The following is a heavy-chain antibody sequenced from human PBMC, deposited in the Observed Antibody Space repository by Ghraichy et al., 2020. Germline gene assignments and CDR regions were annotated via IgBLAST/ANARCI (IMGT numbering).Heavy chain of an antibody. V-gene: IGHV3-48*02. D-gene: IGHD2-15*01. CDR1: GFTLSNYA. CDR3: APDLGYCSSGTCYPYYYSGMDV. Sequence: GGSLRLSCAASGFTLSNYAMNWVRQAPGKGLEWVSYITSTGTTMYYADSVKGRFTLSRDSAKNSLFLQMNSLRDEDTALYYCAPDLGYCSSGTCYPYYYSGMDVGGHGTTVTVSS. J-gene: IGHJ6*02. CDR2: ITSTGTTM.